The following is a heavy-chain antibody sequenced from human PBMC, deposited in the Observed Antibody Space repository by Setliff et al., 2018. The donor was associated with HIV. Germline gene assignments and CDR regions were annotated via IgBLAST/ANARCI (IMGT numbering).Heavy chain of an antibody. Sequence: ASVKVSCKVSGYTLAELSMHWVRQAPGKGLEWMGRVDPEDGEKIYAEKFQGRVTITADTSTAIAYMEVSSLRSEDTAVYYCATEGDCTNGVCYKLAYWGQGTLVTVSS. D-gene: IGHD2-8*01. CDR3: ATEGDCTNGVCYKLAY. V-gene: IGHV1-24*01. J-gene: IGHJ4*02. CDR2: VDPEDGEK. CDR1: GYTLAELS.